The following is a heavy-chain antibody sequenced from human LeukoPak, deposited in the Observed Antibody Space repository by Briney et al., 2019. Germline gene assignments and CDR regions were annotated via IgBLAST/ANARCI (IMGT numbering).Heavy chain of an antibody. CDR2: ISGSGGST. CDR1: GFTFSSFA. Sequence: GGSLRLSCAASGFTFSSFAMSWVRQAPGKGLEWVSAISGSGGSTYSTDSVKGRFTISRDNSKNTLYLQMNGLRAEDTAIYYCAPSAGGVRHFDDFYRGNYFDYWGRGSLVTVSS. CDR3: APSAGGVRHFDDFYRGNYFDY. D-gene: IGHD3-9*01. V-gene: IGHV3-23*01. J-gene: IGHJ4*02.